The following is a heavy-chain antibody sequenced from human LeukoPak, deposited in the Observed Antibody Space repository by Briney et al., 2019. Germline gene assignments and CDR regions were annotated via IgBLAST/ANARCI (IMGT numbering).Heavy chain of an antibody. D-gene: IGHD6-13*01. V-gene: IGHV4-4*02. CDR3: ARDGIAAAGTFNDAFDI. CDR2: IYHSGST. J-gene: IGHJ3*02. CDR1: GGSISSSNW. Sequence: PSETLSLTCAVSGGSISSSNWWSWVRQPPGKGLEWIGEIYHSGSTNYNPSLKSRVTISVDKSKNQFSLKLSSVTAADTAVYYCARDGIAAAGTFNDAFDIWGQGTMVTVSS.